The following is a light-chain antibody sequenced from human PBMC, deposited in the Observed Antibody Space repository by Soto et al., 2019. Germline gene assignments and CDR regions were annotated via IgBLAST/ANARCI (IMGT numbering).Light chain of an antibody. V-gene: IGLV3-1*01. CDR1: KLGDKY. Sequence: SSELTQPPSVSVSPGQTASITCSGDKLGDKYASWYQQKPGQSPVLVIYQDSMRPSGIPERFSGSNSGNTATLTISGTQAMDEADYYCQAWDSNTFYVFGTSTQLTVL. CDR3: QAWDSNTFYV. CDR2: QDS. J-gene: IGLJ1*01.